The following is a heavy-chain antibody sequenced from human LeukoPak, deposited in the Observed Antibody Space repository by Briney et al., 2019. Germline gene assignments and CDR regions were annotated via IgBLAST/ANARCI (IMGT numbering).Heavy chain of an antibody. J-gene: IGHJ4*02. CDR3: ARDGEQLYYFDY. CDR1: GRSISNNNW. V-gene: IGHV4-4*02. CDR2: INHSGST. D-gene: IGHD3-10*01. Sequence: SETLSLTCAVSGRSISNNNWWTWIRQPPGKGLEWIGEINHSGSTNYNPSLKSRVTISVDTSKNQFSLKLSSVTAADTAVYYCARDGEQLYYFDYWGQGTLVTVSS.